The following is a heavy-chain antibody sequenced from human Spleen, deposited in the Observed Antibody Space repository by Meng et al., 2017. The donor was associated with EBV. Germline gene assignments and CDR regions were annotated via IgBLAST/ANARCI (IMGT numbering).Heavy chain of an antibody. CDR1: GNSINNGGYS. CDR2: IYQSGSA. V-gene: IGHV4-30-2*01. J-gene: IGHJ5*02. D-gene: IGHD4-17*01. Sequence: EFGSGLGKPLQTRSLTCAVSGNSINNGGYSWSWIRQPPGKGLDWIGYIYQSGSAYYNPSLKSRVTMSVDMSKNQFSLKLTSVTAADTAVYYCARGGGYGDYEGWFDPWGQGTLVTVSS. CDR3: ARGGGYGDYEGWFDP.